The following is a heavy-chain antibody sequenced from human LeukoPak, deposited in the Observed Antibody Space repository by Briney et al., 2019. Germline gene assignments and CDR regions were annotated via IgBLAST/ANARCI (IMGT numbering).Heavy chain of an antibody. CDR1: GYTFTSYG. J-gene: IGHJ4*02. V-gene: IGHV1-18*01. CDR2: ISAYNGNT. CDR3: TYCSDGSCYWFSLDY. D-gene: IGHD2-15*01. Sequence: GASVKVSCKASGYTFTSYGISWVRQAPGQGLEWMGWISAYNGNTNYAQKLQGRVTMTTDTSTSTAYMELGSLRSDDTAVYASTYCSDGSCYWFSLDYWGQGTLVTVSS.